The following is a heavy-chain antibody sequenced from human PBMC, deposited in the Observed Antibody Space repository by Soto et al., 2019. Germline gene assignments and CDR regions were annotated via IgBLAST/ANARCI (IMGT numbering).Heavy chain of an antibody. Sequence: ELQLVASGGGLVQPGGSLRLSCAASGFTVRNNYLRWVRQAPGKGLEWVSLIYSGGDTYYADSVKGRFTISRDNSKNTLYLQMNSLSAEDTAVYYCARDGTYNWVGGQGILVTVSS. CDR2: IYSGGDT. CDR3: ARDGTYNWV. D-gene: IGHD1-1*01. V-gene: IGHV3-66*01. J-gene: IGHJ4*02. CDR1: GFTVRNNY.